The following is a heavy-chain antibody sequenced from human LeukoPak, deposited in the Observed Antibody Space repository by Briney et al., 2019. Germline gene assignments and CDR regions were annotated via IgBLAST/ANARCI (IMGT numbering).Heavy chain of an antibody. V-gene: IGHV3-53*01. J-gene: IGHJ4*02. CDR3: ARENYGYLDY. Sequence: PGGSLRLSCAASGFTVSSNYMSWVRQAPGKGLEWVSVIYSGGSTYYADSVEGRFTISRDNSKNTLYLQMNSLRAEDTAVYYCARENYGYLDYWGQGTLVTVSS. CDR2: IYSGGST. CDR1: GFTVSSNY. D-gene: IGHD3-10*01.